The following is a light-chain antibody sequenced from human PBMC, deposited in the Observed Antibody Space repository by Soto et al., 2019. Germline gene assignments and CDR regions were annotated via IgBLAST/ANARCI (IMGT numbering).Light chain of an antibody. CDR1: SSNIGAGYD. Sequence: QSVLTQPPSVSGAPRLRVTISCTGSSSNIGAGYDVHWYQQLPGTAPKLLIYGNTNRPSGVPDRFSGSKSGTSASLAITGLQAEDEADYYCQSYDISLTGSRVFGGGTKLTVL. CDR3: QSYDISLTGSRV. J-gene: IGLJ2*01. V-gene: IGLV1-40*01. CDR2: GNT.